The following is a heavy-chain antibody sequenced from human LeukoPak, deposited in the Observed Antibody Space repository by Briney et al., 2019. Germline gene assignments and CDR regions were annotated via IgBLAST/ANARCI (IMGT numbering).Heavy chain of an antibody. CDR1: GYTFTSYY. J-gene: IGHJ4*02. Sequence: GESLKISCKASGYTFTSYYMHWVRQAPGQGLEWMGIINPSGGSTSYAQKFQGRVTMTRDTSTSTVYMELSSLRSEDTAVYYCAREVLYDSSGYYYDYWGQGTLVTVSS. CDR3: AREVLYDSSGYYYDY. CDR2: INPSGGST. V-gene: IGHV1-46*01. D-gene: IGHD3-22*01.